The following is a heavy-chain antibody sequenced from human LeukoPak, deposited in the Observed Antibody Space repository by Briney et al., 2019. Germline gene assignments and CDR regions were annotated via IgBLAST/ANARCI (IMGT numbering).Heavy chain of an antibody. J-gene: IGHJ1*01. CDR1: GFTFSSYA. CDR2: ISYDGSNK. Sequence: GGSLRLSCAASGFTFSSYAMHWVRQAPGKGLEWVAVISYDGSNKYYADSVKSRFTISRDNSKNTLYLQMNSLRAEDTAVYYCARDGDPHIVEYFQHWGQGTLVTVSS. D-gene: IGHD2-21*01. V-gene: IGHV3-30*01. CDR3: ARDGDPHIVEYFQH.